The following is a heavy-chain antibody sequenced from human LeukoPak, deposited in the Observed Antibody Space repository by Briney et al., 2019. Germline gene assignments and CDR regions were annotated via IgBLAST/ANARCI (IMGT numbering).Heavy chain of an antibody. CDR1: GGSISSYY. D-gene: IGHD2-15*01. J-gene: IGHJ5*02. CDR2: IYYSGST. Sequence: PSETLSLTCTVSGGSISSYYWSWIRQPPGKGLEWIGYIYYSGSTNYNPSLKSRVTISVDTSKNQFSLKLSSVTAADTAVYHCAREAVVAATNWFDPWGQRTLVTVSS. V-gene: IGHV4-59*01. CDR3: AREAVVAATNWFDP.